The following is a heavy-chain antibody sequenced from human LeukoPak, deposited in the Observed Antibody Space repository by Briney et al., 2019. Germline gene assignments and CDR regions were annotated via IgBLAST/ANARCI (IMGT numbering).Heavy chain of an antibody. D-gene: IGHD2-8*02. J-gene: IGHJ4*02. CDR2: IYYSGST. Sequence: SETLSLTCTVSGGSISSSSYYWGWIRQPPGKGLEWIGSIYYSGSTYYNPSLKSRVTISVDTSKNQFSLKLSSVTAADTAVYYCARGLVGVTLGFFDYWGQGTLVTVSS. CDR3: ARGLVGVTLGFFDY. CDR1: GGSISSSSYY. V-gene: IGHV4-39*07.